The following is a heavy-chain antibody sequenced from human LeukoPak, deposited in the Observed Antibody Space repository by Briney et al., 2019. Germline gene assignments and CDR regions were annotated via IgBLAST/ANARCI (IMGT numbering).Heavy chain of an antibody. V-gene: IGHV3-53*01. CDR1: GFTVSSNY. J-gene: IGHJ4*02. Sequence: PGGSLRLSCAASGFTVSSNYMSWVRQAPGKGLEWVSVVYSGGSTYYADSVKGRFTISRDNSKNTLYLQMNSLRAEDTAVYYCAKGAKIPADFDYWGQGTLVTVSS. CDR3: AKGAKIPADFDY. CDR2: VYSGGST.